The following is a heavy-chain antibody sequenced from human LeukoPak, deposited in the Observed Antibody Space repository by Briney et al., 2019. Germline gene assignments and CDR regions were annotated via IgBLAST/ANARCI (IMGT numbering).Heavy chain of an antibody. Sequence: GASVKVSCKASGYTFIDNYIHWVRQAPGEGLEWMGWISPNTGDTTYAQKFQGRVTMTRDTSITTAYMELSGLRSDDTAVYYCARHTAVLPGDYWGQGTLVTVSS. CDR3: ARHTAVLPGDY. CDR2: ISPNTGDT. J-gene: IGHJ4*02. V-gene: IGHV1-2*02. CDR1: GYTFIDNY. D-gene: IGHD5-18*01.